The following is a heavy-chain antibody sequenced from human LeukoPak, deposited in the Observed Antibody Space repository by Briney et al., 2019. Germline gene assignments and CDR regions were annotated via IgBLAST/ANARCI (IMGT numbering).Heavy chain of an antibody. CDR1: GGSFSGYY. V-gene: IGHV4-34*01. D-gene: IGHD3-22*01. J-gene: IGHJ4*02. Sequence: SETLSLTCAVYGGSFSGYYWTWIRQPPGKGLDWIGEISHSGTTNYNPSLKTRVTVSGDTSKKQFSLRLTSVTAADTAVYYCAIYYFDRSGHYLPYDYWGQGTLVTVSS. CDR3: AIYYFDRSGHYLPYDY. CDR2: ISHSGTT.